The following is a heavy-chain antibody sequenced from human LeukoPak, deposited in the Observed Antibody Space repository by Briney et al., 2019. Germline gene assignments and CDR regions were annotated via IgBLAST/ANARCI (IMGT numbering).Heavy chain of an antibody. CDR3: VRAPRIRGLLWLGR. CDR1: GYTFTSYG. Sequence: ASVKLSCKASGYTFTSYGISWVRQAPGQGLEWMGWIRAYNGNTNYAQKLQGRVTMNTDTSTSTAYMELRSLRHDDTDVYHRVRAPRIRGLLWLGRWDQGTILSVSS. V-gene: IGHV1-18*01. CDR2: IRAYNGNT. J-gene: IGHJ4*02. D-gene: IGHD3-10*01.